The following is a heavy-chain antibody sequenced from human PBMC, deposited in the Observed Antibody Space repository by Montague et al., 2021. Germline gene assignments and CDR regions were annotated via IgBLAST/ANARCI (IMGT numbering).Heavy chain of an antibody. V-gene: IGHV4-59*02. J-gene: IGHJ4*01. CDR3: GRDYWGSIDY. CDR1: GGSVNGYD. CDR2: MRSSGSP. D-gene: IGHD7-27*01. Sequence: SETLSLTCSVSGGSVNGYDWSWIRQPPGKGLEWIGYMRSSGSPNYNPSFKSRLAISIDRSRNQFSLELSLVTAADTAIYFCGRDYWGSIDYWGHGILVTVSS.